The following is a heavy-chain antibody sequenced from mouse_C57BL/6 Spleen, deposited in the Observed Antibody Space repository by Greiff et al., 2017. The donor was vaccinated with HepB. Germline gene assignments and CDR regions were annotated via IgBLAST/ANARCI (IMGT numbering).Heavy chain of an antibody. J-gene: IGHJ2*01. D-gene: IGHD2-3*01. V-gene: IGHV1-69*01. CDR3: ARWDGYYSSFDY. Sequence: QVQLQQPGAELVMPGASVKLSCKASGYTFTSYWMHWVKQRPGQGLEWIGEIDPSDSYTNYNQKFKGKSTLTVDKSSSTAYMQLSSLTSEDSAVYYCARWDGYYSSFDYWGQGTTLTVSS. CDR1: GYTFTSYW. CDR2: IDPSDSYT.